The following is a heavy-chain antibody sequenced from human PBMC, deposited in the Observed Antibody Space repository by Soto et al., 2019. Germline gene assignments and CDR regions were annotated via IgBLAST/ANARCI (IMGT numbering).Heavy chain of an antibody. D-gene: IGHD6-13*01. CDR2: ISSSSSTI. CDR3: ARLIAAAGTRLFWFDT. CDR1: GFTFSSYS. J-gene: IGHJ5*02. V-gene: IGHV3-48*01. Sequence: GGSLRLSCAASGFTFSSYSMNWVRQAPGKGLEWVSYISSSSSTIYYADSVKGRFTISRDNAKNSLYLQMNSLRAEDTAVYYCARLIAAAGTRLFWFDTWGQRTLLTVSS.